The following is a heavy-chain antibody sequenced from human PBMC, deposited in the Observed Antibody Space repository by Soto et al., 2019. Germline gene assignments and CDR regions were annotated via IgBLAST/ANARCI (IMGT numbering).Heavy chain of an antibody. CDR2: IIPMFGIT. D-gene: IGHD3-16*01. CDR3: ATGALTFGGVLNA. V-gene: IGHV1-69*02. J-gene: IGHJ4*02. CDR1: GATFSSST. Sequence: QVQLVQSGADVKKPGSSVKVSCKASGATFSSSTFTWVRQAPGQGLEWMGRIIPMFGITNSAQKFQGRLGSTADESTNRVFMDMSSLRSDDTAIFYCATGALTFGGVLNAWGQGTLVTVSS.